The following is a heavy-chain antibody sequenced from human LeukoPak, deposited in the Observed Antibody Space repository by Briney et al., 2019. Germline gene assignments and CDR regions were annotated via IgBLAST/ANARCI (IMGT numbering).Heavy chain of an antibody. CDR1: GGSITSYY. Sequence: SETLSLTCTVSGGSITSYYWNWIRQPPGKGLEWVGYISDSGNTNYNPSLKSRVTIPIDTSKNQFSLKLTSVTAADTAIYYCARSKGSGNYFDYWGQGTLVTVSS. J-gene: IGHJ4*02. CDR2: ISDSGNT. V-gene: IGHV4-59*01. CDR3: ARSKGSGNYFDY. D-gene: IGHD3-10*01.